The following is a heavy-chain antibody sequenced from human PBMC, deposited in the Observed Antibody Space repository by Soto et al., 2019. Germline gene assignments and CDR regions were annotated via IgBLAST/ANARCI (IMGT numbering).Heavy chain of an antibody. V-gene: IGHV3-30*02. CDR2: IRYDGSNK. Sequence: GGSLRLCCVTSGFTFSSYGMHWVRQAPGKGLEWLAIIRYDGSNKYYGDSVKGRFTISRDNSNNTLYLEMNNLRAEDTAVYYCARDRTFYGSGSKGMDFWGQGTTVTVSS. CDR1: GFTFSSYG. CDR3: ARDRTFYGSGSKGMDF. D-gene: IGHD3-10*01. J-gene: IGHJ6*02.